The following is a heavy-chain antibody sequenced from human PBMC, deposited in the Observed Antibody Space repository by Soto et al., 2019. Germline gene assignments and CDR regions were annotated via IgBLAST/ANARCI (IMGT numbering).Heavy chain of an antibody. J-gene: IGHJ4*02. D-gene: IGHD3-22*01. CDR1: GFTFSNAW. CDR3: TTATYYYDSSGYYYYFDY. V-gene: IGHV3-15*01. CDR2: IKSKTDGGTT. Sequence: PGGSLRLSCAASGFTFSNAWMSWVRQAPGTGLEWVGRIKSKTDGGTTDYAAPVKGRFTISRDDSKNTLYLQMNSLKTEDTAVYYCTTATYYYDSSGYYYYFDYWGQGTLVTVSS.